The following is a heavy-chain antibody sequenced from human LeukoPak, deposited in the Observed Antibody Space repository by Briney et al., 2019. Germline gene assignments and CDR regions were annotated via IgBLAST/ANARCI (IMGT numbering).Heavy chain of an antibody. CDR2: VYSSGST. D-gene: IGHD3-16*01. J-gene: IGHJ6*03. CDR3: ARGAPSLYYYYMDI. CDR1: GGSISSYY. V-gene: IGHV4-4*09. Sequence: SETLSLTGTVSGGSISSYYWSWIRQPPGEGLEWIGYVYSSGSTNFNPSLKSRATISLDTSKNQSSLKLTSVTAADTAVYYCARGAPSLYYYYMDIWGKGTTVTVSS.